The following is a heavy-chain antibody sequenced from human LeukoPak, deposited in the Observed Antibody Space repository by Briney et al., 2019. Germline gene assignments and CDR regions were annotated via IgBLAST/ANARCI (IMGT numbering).Heavy chain of an antibody. CDR1: GYTFTDYY. J-gene: IGHJ4*02. Sequence: ASVTVSCKASGYTFTDYYMHWVRQAPGQGLEWMGWINPNSGGTNYAQKFQGRVTMTRDTSISTAYMELSRLRSDDTAVYYCAKGGTSAAAAHGDYWGQGTLVTVSS. V-gene: IGHV1-2*02. D-gene: IGHD6-13*01. CDR3: AKGGTSAAAAHGDY. CDR2: INPNSGGT.